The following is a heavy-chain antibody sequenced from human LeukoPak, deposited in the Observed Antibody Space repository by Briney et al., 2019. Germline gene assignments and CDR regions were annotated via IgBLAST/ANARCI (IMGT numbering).Heavy chain of an antibody. J-gene: IGHJ1*01. D-gene: IGHD6-13*01. V-gene: IGHV4-34*01. Sequence: SETLSLTCAVYSGSFSGYYWSWIRQPPGKGLEWIGEINHSGSTNYNPSLKSRVTISVDTSKNQFSLKLSSVTAADTAVYYCARGGTQLVQEDGYFQHWGQGTLVTVSS. CDR2: INHSGST. CDR3: ARGGTQLVQEDGYFQH. CDR1: SGSFSGYY.